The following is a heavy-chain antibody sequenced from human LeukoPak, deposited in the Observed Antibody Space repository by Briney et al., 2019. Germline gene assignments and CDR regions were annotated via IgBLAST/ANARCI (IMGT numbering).Heavy chain of an antibody. D-gene: IGHD2-15*01. CDR3: ARVRIGWYFDL. J-gene: IGHJ2*01. Sequence: PGGSLRLSCAASGFAFSSYAMTWVRQAPGKGLEWVSDISGSGASTYYADSVKGRFTISGHNSKNTLDLQMNPLRAEDTAVYYCARVRIGWYFDLWGRGTLVTVSS. V-gene: IGHV3-23*01. CDR2: ISGSGAST. CDR1: GFAFSSYA.